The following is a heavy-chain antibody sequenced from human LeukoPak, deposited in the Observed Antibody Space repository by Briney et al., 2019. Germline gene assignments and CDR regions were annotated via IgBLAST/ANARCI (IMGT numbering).Heavy chain of an antibody. J-gene: IGHJ4*02. CDR1: GFTFSTYS. V-gene: IGHV3-21*04. D-gene: IGHD3-10*01. Sequence: PGGSLRLSCAASGFTFSTYSINWVRQAPGKGLEWVSSISSSSYIYYADSVKGRFTISRDNAKNSLYLQMNSLRAEDTALYYCASKDDYSGSFNYWGQGTLVTVSS. CDR2: ISSSSYI. CDR3: ASKDDYSGSFNY.